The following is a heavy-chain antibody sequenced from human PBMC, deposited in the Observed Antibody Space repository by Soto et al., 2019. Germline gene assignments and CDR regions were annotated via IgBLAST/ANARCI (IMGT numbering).Heavy chain of an antibody. CDR3: ARGAEVGIELAAFDQ. CDR2: INPKSGDR. V-gene: IGHV1-2*04. D-gene: IGHD2-8*02. CDR1: GYTFSDYY. Sequence: QVHLVQSGAEVKRAGASVTVSCKASGYTFSDYYIHWVRQAPGQGLQWMGCINPKSGDRRYAQMFRGWVFMTRDTSISTAYMEVSGLKLDDTAVYFCARGAEVGIELAAFDQWGQGTLVTVSA. J-gene: IGHJ4*02.